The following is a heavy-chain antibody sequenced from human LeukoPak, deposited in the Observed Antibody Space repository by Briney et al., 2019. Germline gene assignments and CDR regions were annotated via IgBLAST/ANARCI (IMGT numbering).Heavy chain of an antibody. CDR2: ITTGDGNT. V-gene: IGHV3-23*01. D-gene: IGHD7-27*01. J-gene: IGHJ4*02. Sequence: GGSLRLSCTASGFTFSSYTMTWVRQAPGKGLKWVSTITTGDGNTYYADSVKGRFTVSRDDSENTLYLQMNSLRAEDTAVYYCAKDGGLWVSAHWGDSWGRGTLVTVSS. CDR1: GFTFSSYT. CDR3: AKDGGLWVSAHWGDS.